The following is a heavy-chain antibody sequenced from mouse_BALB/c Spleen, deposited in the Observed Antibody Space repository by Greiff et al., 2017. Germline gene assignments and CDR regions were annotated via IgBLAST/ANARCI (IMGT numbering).Heavy chain of an antibody. D-gene: IGHD2-4*01. CDR3: ARLGYDYAWFAY. V-gene: IGHV1-77*01. J-gene: IGHJ3*01. CDR2: IYPGSGST. Sequence: QVQLKQSGPELVKPGASVKMSCKASGYTFTDYVISWVKQRTGQGLEWIGEIYPGSGSTYYNEKFKGKATLTADKSSNTAYMQLSSLTSEDSAVYFCARLGYDYAWFAYWGQGTLVTVSA. CDR1: GYTFTDYV.